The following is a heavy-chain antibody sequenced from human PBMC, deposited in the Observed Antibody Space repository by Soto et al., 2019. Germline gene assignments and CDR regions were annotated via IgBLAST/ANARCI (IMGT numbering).Heavy chain of an antibody. CDR1: GFTFSRYD. V-gene: IGHV3-13*04. Sequence: EVQLVESGGGLAQPGGSLRLSCAASGFTFSRYDMHWVRQATGKGLEWVSVIGSAGDTYYPGSVKGRFIISRENAKNSLYLQMNSLRAGDTAVYYCARARDAASDAFDIWGQGTMVTVSS. CDR3: ARARDAASDAFDI. J-gene: IGHJ3*02. D-gene: IGHD6-13*01. CDR2: IGSAGDT.